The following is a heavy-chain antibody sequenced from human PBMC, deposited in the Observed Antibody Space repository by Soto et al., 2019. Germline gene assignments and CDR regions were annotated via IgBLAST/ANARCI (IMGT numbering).Heavy chain of an antibody. CDR2: IDPSDSYT. CDR1: GYSFTSYW. Sequence: GESLKISCKGSGYSFTSYWISWVRQMPVKGLEWMGRIDPSDSYTNYSPSFQGHVTISADKSISTAYLQWSSLKASDTAMYYCARLYDSSGYYLYYYYYGMDVWGQGTTVTVSS. D-gene: IGHD3-22*01. V-gene: IGHV5-10-1*01. J-gene: IGHJ6*02. CDR3: ARLYDSSGYYLYYYYYGMDV.